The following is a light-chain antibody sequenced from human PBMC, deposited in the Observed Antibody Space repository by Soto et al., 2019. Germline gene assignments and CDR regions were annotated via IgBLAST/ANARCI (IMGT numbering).Light chain of an antibody. J-gene: IGKJ5*01. CDR1: QNINNY. CDR3: QQYENLPT. V-gene: IGKV1-33*01. CDR2: DAS. Sequence: IQLTHPPSSLFTSXGHSGPTTCQAGQNINNYLNWYQQKPGRAPKLLIYDASNLEAGVPSRFRGSGSGTDFTFTISRLQPEDIATYYCQQYENLPTFGQGTRLEIK.